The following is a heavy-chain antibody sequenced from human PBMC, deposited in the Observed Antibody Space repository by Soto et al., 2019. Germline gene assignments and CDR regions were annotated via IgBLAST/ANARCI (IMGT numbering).Heavy chain of an antibody. D-gene: IGHD7-27*01. CDR3: ARDPKTSGGQHWAFNYFDS. CDR2: ISYDGTNK. J-gene: IGHJ4*02. V-gene: IGHV3-30-3*01. Sequence: GPLRLYGAASVFSFSISPMHWVRQAPGKGPEWVALISYDGTNKFYADSVKGRFTISRDNSNSTLYLQVDSLRPEDAAVYYCARDPKTSGGQHWAFNYFDSWGQGTLVTVSS. CDR1: VFSFSISP.